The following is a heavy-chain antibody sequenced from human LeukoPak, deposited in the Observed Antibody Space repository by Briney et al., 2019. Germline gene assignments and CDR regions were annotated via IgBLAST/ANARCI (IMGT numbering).Heavy chain of an antibody. V-gene: IGHV4-61*02. CDR2: VYSSGKT. Sequence: SQTLSLTCIVSSGSISSPNYYWSWIRQPAGKALAWIGRVYSSGKTDYNASLKSRVTISVDTSRNQFSLKLSSVTAADTAVYYCARGVDSSGYQHKGFDPWGQGTLVTVPS. J-gene: IGHJ5*02. CDR3: ARGVDSSGYQHKGFDP. D-gene: IGHD3-22*01. CDR1: SGSISSPNYY.